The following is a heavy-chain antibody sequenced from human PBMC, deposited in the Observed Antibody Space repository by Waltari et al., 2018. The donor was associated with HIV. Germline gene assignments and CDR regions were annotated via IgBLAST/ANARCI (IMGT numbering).Heavy chain of an antibody. CDR2: IYPRDSET. CDR1: GYSFPGYW. V-gene: IGHV5-51*01. J-gene: IGHJ4*02. Sequence: EVQLLQSGAEVKKPGESLNISCKGSGYSFPGYWIGWVRQKPGKGLEWMGIIYPRDSETRLSPSFQGQVTISADKSIDTAYLHWTSLKASDTAIYYYTRQLYRGGEVAYWGQGTLVTVSS. CDR3: TRQLYRGGEVAY. D-gene: IGHD3-10*01.